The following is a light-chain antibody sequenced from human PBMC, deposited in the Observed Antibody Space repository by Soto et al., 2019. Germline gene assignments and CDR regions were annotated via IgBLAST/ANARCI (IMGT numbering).Light chain of an antibody. Sequence: QSALTQPASGSGCPGQSITISCTGTSREVGSYNLVSWYQQHPGKAPKLMIYEVSRRPSGVSNRFSGSKSGNTASLTISGLQAEDEADYYCCSYAGSSTFAYVFGTGTKVTV. V-gene: IGLV2-23*02. CDR1: SREVGSYNL. CDR2: EVS. J-gene: IGLJ1*01. CDR3: CSYAGSSTFAYV.